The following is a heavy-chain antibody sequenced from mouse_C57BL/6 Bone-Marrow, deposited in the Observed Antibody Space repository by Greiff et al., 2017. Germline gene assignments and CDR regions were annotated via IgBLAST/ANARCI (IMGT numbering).Heavy chain of an antibody. CDR2: ISSGGGYT. D-gene: IGHD5-1*01. J-gene: IGHJ2*01. CDR3: ARRGYLLDY. Sequence: DVKLQESGGDLVKPGGSLTLSCAASGFTFSSYGMSWVRQTPDKRLAWVATISSGGGYTYYPDSVKGRFTISRDQAKNTLYLQVSRLKSEDTAMYYCARRGYLLDYWGQGTTLTVSS. CDR1: GFTFSSYG. V-gene: IGHV5-6*02.